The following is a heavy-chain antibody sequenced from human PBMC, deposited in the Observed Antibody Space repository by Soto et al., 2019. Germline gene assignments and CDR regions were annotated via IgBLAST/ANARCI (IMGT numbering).Heavy chain of an antibody. Sequence: QVQLVQSGPEVKKPGASVKVSCKGSGYTFSNYGATWVRQAPGQGLERLGWVSDYNRNTDYAQKFEDRATMTIDTSTNTAYLELRGLTPDDTAVYYCARERRWEPLLYWGQGTL. D-gene: IGHD1-26*01. CDR3: ARERRWEPLLY. CDR1: GYTFSNYG. CDR2: VSDYNRNT. J-gene: IGHJ4*02. V-gene: IGHV1-18*01.